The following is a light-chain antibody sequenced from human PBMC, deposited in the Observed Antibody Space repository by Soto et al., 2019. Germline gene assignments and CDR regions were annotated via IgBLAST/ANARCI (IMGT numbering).Light chain of an antibody. V-gene: IGKV3-20*01. CDR1: QSVSSY. CDR3: QQYEYSPLT. J-gene: IGKJ4*01. CDR2: GAS. Sequence: EIVLTQSPGTLSLSPGERATLSCRASQSVSSYLAWYQQKPGQAPRLLIYGASSRTTDIPDRFSGSGSGTDFTLTISRLEPEDFAVYYCQQYEYSPLTFGGGTKVEIK.